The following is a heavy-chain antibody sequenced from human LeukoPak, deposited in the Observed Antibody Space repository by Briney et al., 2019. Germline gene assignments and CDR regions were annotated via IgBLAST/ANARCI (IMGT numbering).Heavy chain of an antibody. CDR2: ISYDGSNK. D-gene: IGHD6-13*01. CDR3: ARDRTAAAGSFDY. Sequence: GGSLRLPCAASGFTFSSYAMHWVRQAPGKGLEWVAVISYDGSNKYYADSVKGRFTISRDNSKNTLYLQMNSLRAEDTAVYYCARDRTAAAGSFDYWGQGTLVTVSS. J-gene: IGHJ4*02. V-gene: IGHV3-30-3*01. CDR1: GFTFSSYA.